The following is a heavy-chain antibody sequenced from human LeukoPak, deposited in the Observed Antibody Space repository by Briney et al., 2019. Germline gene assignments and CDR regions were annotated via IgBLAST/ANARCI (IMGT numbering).Heavy chain of an antibody. Sequence: SETLFLTCTVSGGSISGTNYFWGWIRQPPGRGLDWIGSIYYSGTTYYNPSLKSRVTMSVDTSKNQFSLKLSSVTAADSAVYYCARSYSGSYVAAFDIWGRGTMVTVSS. CDR3: ARSYSGSYVAAFDI. CDR1: GGSISGTNYF. V-gene: IGHV4-39*01. CDR2: IYYSGTT. D-gene: IGHD1-26*01. J-gene: IGHJ3*02.